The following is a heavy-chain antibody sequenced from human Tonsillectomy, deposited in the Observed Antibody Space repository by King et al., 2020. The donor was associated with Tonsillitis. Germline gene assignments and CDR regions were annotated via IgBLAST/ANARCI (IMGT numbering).Heavy chain of an antibody. CDR2: IRSKANSYAT. CDR1: GFTFSGSA. V-gene: IGHV3-73*01. J-gene: IGHJ6*02. D-gene: IGHD3-3*01. CDR3: TRQPFTIFGVVMDV. Sequence: DVQLVESGGGLVQPGGSLKLSCAASGFTFSGSAMHWVRQASGKGLEWVGRIRSKANSYATADAASVKGRFTISRDDSKNTAYLQMNSLKTEDTAVYYCTRQPFTIFGVVMDVWGQGTTVTVSS.